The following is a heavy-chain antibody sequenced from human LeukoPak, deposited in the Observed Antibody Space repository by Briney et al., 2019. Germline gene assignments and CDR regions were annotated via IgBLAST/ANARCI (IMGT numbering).Heavy chain of an antibody. V-gene: IGHV4-30-4*07. CDR3: VRGRYSSGWYRDKNWFDP. D-gene: IGHD6-19*01. J-gene: IGHJ5*02. CDR1: GVSISRGGYA. CDR2: IYHSGTT. Sequence: SETLSLTCAVSGVSISRGGYAWNWIRQPPGKGLEWIAYIYHSGTTYYNPSLKSRATISVDTSKNQFSLKLSSVTAADTAVYYCVRGRYSSGWYRDKNWFDPWGQGTPVTVSS.